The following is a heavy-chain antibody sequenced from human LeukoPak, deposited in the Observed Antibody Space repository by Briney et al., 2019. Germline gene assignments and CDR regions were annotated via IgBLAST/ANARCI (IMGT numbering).Heavy chain of an antibody. CDR2: IYSGGST. V-gene: IGHV3-53*04. CDR3: ARAWSYYGSGSYYFDY. Sequence: GGSLRLSCAASGFTVSSNYMSWVRQAPGKGLEWVSVIYSGGSTYYADSVKGRFTISRHNSKNTLYLQMNSLRAEDTAVYYCARAWSYYGSGSYYFDYWGQGTLVTVSS. CDR1: GFTVSSNY. J-gene: IGHJ4*02. D-gene: IGHD3-10*01.